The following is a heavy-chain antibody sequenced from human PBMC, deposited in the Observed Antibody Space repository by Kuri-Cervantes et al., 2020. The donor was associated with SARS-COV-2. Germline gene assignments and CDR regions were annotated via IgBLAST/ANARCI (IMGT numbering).Heavy chain of an antibody. CDR1: GFTFSNAW. V-gene: IGHV3-15*01. D-gene: IGHD6-19*01. CDR3: ARDLGGSGWLNYFDY. CDR2: IKSKTDGGTT. J-gene: IGHJ4*02. Sequence: GGSLRLSCAASGFTFSNAWMSWVRPAPGKGLEWVGRIKSKTDGGTTDYAAPVKGRFTISRDDSKNTMYLQMNSLRAEDTAVYYCARDLGGSGWLNYFDYWGQGTLVTVSS.